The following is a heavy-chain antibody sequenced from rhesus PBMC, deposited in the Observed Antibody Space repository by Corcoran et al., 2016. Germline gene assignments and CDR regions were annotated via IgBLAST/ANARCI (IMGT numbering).Heavy chain of an antibody. CDR1: VFPFSNSS. CDR3: TKPVTTDFGY. D-gene: IGHD4-23*01. V-gene: IGHV3-20*01. Sequence: EVQLVESGGGLVQPGGSLRLSCVSSVFPFSNSSIHWVRQVQGKGLEWVGLIRNKANSYTTEYAAAVKGRFTISRDDSKNTLYLQMSSLKTEDTAVYYCTKPVTTDFGYWGQGVLVTVSS. J-gene: IGHJ4*01. CDR2: IRNKANSYTT.